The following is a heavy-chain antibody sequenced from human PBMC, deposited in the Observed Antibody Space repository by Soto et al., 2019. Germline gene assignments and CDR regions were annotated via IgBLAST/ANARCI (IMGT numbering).Heavy chain of an antibody. CDR2: ISYDGSNK. CDR3: SRRRHTRYRYG. J-gene: IGHJ6*01. V-gene: IGHV3-30*03. Sequence: CIIKAQGKGLEWVAVISYDGSNKYYADSVKGRFTISRDNSKNTLYLQMNSLRAEDTAFFFSSRRRHTRYRYG. D-gene: IGHD2-2*02.